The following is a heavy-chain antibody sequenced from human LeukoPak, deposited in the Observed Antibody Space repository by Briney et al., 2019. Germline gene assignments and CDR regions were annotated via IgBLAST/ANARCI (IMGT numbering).Heavy chain of an antibody. V-gene: IGHV4-59*01. CDR1: GGSISSFY. CDR2: IYYSGST. D-gene: IGHD6-19*01. CDR3: ARDRGGWYVEYFDY. J-gene: IGHJ4*02. Sequence: PSETLSLTCTVSGGSISSFYWSWIRPPPGKGLEWIGYIYYSGSTNYNPSLKSRVTISVDTSKNQFSLKLSSVTAADTAVYYCARDRGGWYVEYFDYWGQGTLVTVSS.